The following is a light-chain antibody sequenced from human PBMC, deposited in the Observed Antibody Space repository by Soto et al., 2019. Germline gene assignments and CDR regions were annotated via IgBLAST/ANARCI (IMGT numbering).Light chain of an antibody. J-gene: IGKJ2*01. CDR3: QQYGSSPPYT. CDR2: GAS. CDR1: HSVSSSY. V-gene: IGKV3-20*01. Sequence: EIVVTQSPGTLSLSPGERATLSCRASHSVSSSYLAWYQQKCGQAPRLLIYGASSRATGIPDRFSGSGSGTDFTLTISRLEPEAFAVYYCQQYGSSPPYTFGQGNKLEIK.